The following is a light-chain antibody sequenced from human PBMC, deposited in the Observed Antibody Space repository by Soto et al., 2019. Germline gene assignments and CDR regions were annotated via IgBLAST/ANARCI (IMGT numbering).Light chain of an antibody. V-gene: IGKV1-8*01. CDR1: QGISSY. CDR2: AAS. J-gene: IGKJ1*01. Sequence: AIRMTQSPSSFSASTGDRVTITCRTSQGISSYLAWYQQKPGKAPKLLIYAASTLQSGVPSRFSGSGSGTDFTLTIASLQPDDFATYYCQQYETFSGTFGPGTKVDIK. CDR3: QQYETFSGT.